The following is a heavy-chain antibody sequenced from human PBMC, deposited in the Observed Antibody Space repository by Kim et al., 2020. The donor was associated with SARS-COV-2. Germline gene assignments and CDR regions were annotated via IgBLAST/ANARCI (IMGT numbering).Heavy chain of an antibody. D-gene: IGHD6-13*01. CDR3: TRDSYSGSLYYGMDV. CDR1: GFTFSRYW. Sequence: GGSLRLSCAASGFTFSRYWMHWVRQAPGKGLVWVSRINPDGSLTSNADSVKGRFTISRDNAKNTLYLQMNSLRAEDTAVYFCTRDSYSGSLYYGMDVWRKGTTVTVSS. J-gene: IGHJ6*04. CDR2: INPDGSLT. V-gene: IGHV3-74*01.